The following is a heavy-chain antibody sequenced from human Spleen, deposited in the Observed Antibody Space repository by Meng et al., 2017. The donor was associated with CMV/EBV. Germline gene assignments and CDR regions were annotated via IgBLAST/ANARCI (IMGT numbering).Heavy chain of an antibody. D-gene: IGHD3-10*02. V-gene: IGHV4-39*07. CDR3: VREGASPTGVRRYYGLDV. CDR1: GGSINTISHY. Sequence: SETLSLTCSVSGGSINTISHYWAWIRQPPGKGPEWIGNVYYSGSTLYNPSLRSRVAISLDTSKNQFSLKVTSVTAADTAVYYCVREGASPTGVRRYYGLDVWGQGTTVTVSS. J-gene: IGHJ6*02. CDR2: VYYSGST.